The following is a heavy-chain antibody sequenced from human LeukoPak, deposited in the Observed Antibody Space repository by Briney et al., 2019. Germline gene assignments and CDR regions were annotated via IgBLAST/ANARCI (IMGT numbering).Heavy chain of an antibody. CDR1: GYTFTSYG. D-gene: IGHD5-24*01. CDR2: ISAYNGNT. J-gene: IGHJ4*02. Sequence: GASVTVSCKASGYTFTSYGISWVRQAPGQGLEWMGWISAYNGNTNYAQKFQGRVTMTRDMSTSTVYMELSSLRSEDTAVYYCARVWDGYNLGFDYWGQGTLVTVSS. CDR3: ARVWDGYNLGFDY. V-gene: IGHV1-18*01.